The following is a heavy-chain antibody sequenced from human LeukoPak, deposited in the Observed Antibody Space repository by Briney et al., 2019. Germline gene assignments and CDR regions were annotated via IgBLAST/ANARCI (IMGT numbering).Heavy chain of an antibody. Sequence: SETLSLTCTVSGGSISSSSYYWGWIRQPPGKGLEWIGSINYSGSTYYNPSLKSRVTISVDTSKNQFSLKLSSVTAADTAVYYCARRVSERGYSYGMDYFDYWGQGTLVTVSS. V-gene: IGHV4-39*01. CDR3: ARRVSERGYSYGMDYFDY. CDR1: GGSISSSSYY. CDR2: INYSGST. J-gene: IGHJ4*02. D-gene: IGHD5-18*01.